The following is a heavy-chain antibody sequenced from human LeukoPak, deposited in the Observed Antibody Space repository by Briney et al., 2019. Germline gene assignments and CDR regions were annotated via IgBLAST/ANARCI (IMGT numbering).Heavy chain of an antibody. CDR1: GFTFSSYA. D-gene: IGHD2-15*01. CDR3: AKAGAVVVVAAKYFDY. J-gene: IGHJ4*02. Sequence: PGGSLRLSCAASGFTFSSYAMSWVRQAPGKGLEWVSAISGSGDSTYYADSVKGRFTISRDNSKNTLYLQMNSLRAEDTAVYYCAKAGAVVVVAAKYFDYWGQGTLVTASS. V-gene: IGHV3-23*01. CDR2: ISGSGDST.